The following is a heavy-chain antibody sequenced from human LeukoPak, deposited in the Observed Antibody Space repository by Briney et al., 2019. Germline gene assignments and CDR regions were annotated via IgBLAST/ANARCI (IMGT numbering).Heavy chain of an antibody. CDR1: GFTFSDYY. Sequence: GGSLRLSCAASGFTFSDYYMSWIRQAPGKGLEWVSYIGGSGTTIFYAHSVKGRFTISRDNAKNSLYLQMNSLRAEDTAVYYCASTGGGASFVYWGQGTLVTVSS. D-gene: IGHD1-14*01. J-gene: IGHJ4*02. V-gene: IGHV3-11*04. CDR3: ASTGGGASFVY. CDR2: IGGSGTTI.